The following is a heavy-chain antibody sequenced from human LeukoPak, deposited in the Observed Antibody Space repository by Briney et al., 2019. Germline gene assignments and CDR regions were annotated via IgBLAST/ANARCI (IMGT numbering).Heavy chain of an antibody. CDR3: ARDQDDYGGNSPLGY. D-gene: IGHD4-23*01. Sequence: GGSLRLSCAASGFTFSTYGIHWVRQAPGKGLVWVSRINTDGSSKSYADSVKGRFTISRDNAKNTLSLQMSSLTAEDTAVYYCARDQDDYGGNSPLGYWGQGTLVSVSS. CDR2: INTDGSSK. J-gene: IGHJ4*02. V-gene: IGHV3-74*01. CDR1: GFTFSTYG.